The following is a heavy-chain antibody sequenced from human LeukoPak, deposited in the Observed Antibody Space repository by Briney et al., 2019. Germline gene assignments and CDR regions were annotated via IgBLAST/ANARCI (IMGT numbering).Heavy chain of an antibody. V-gene: IGHV1-69*06. J-gene: IGHJ4*02. CDR3: ARVPRRAAATPDY. CDR1: GYTFSDYS. Sequence: GASVKVSCKASGYTFSDYSMHWVRQAPGQGLEWMGGIIPIFGTANYAQKFQGRVTITADKSTSTAYMELSSLRSEDTAVYYCARVPRRAAATPDYWGQGTLVTVSS. CDR2: IIPIFGTA. D-gene: IGHD2-15*01.